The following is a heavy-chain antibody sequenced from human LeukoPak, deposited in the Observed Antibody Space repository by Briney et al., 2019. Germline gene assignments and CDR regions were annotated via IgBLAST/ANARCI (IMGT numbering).Heavy chain of an antibody. CDR1: GGSFSGYY. V-gene: IGHV4-34*01. J-gene: IGHJ4*02. CDR3: ARARYYDSSGYYGFDY. D-gene: IGHD3-22*01. Sequence: SETLSLTCAVYGGSFSGYYWSWIRQPPGKGLEWIGEINHSGSTNYNPSLKSRVTISVDTSKNQLSLKLSSVTAADTAVYYCARARYYDSSGYYGFDYWGQGTLVTVSS. CDR2: INHSGST.